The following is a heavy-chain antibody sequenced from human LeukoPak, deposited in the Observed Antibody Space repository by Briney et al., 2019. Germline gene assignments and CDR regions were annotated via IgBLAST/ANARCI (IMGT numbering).Heavy chain of an antibody. J-gene: IGHJ4*02. CDR2: SYYSGST. D-gene: IGHD2-2*01. Sequence: SETLSLTCTGYTGSISSYYWRWNRQPQGKGLVWIGYSYYSGSTNYNPTLKSRVTISVDTSKNQFSLKLSSVTAADTAVYHCARRCSSKSFDYWGQGTLVTVSS. CDR3: ARRCSSKSFDY. V-gene: IGHV4-59*01. CDR1: TGSISSYY.